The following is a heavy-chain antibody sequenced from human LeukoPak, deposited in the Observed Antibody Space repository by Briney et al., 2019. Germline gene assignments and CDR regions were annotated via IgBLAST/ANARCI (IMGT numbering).Heavy chain of an antibody. Sequence: PGGSLRLSRAASGFTFSSYGMHWVRQAPGKGLEWVAVIWYDGSNKYYADSVKGRFTISRDNSKNTLYLQMNSLRAEDTAVYYCARDRGAARLDYWGQGTLVTVSS. D-gene: IGHD6-6*01. J-gene: IGHJ4*02. CDR3: ARDRGAARLDY. V-gene: IGHV3-33*01. CDR1: GFTFSSYG. CDR2: IWYDGSNK.